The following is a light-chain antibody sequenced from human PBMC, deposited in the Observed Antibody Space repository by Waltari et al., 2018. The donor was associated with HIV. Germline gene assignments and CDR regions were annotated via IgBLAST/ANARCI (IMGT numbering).Light chain of an antibody. Sequence: DIQMTQSPSSVSATLGDRVTITCRASQDINNWLAWYQQKPGRAPKLLIYAASTLQSGVPSRFSGSGSGTDFTLTISSLQPEDFATYYCQQANSVPLTFGQGTKLEIK. J-gene: IGKJ2*01. CDR3: QQANSVPLT. CDR2: AAS. CDR1: QDINNW. V-gene: IGKV1D-12*01.